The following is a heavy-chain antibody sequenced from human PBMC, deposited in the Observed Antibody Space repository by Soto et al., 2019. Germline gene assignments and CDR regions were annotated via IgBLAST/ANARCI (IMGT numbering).Heavy chain of an antibody. CDR1: GFTFSSYA. V-gene: IGHV3-23*01. CDR3: AKAHTYSSYCSGGSCYSEFDY. J-gene: IGHJ4*02. CDR2: ISGSGGST. Sequence: GGSLRLSCAASGFTFSSYAMSWVRQAPGKGLEWVSAISGSGGSTYYADSVKGRFTISRDNSKNTLYLQMNSLKAEDTAVYYCAKAHTYSSYCSGGSCYSEFDYWGQGTLVTVSS. D-gene: IGHD2-15*01.